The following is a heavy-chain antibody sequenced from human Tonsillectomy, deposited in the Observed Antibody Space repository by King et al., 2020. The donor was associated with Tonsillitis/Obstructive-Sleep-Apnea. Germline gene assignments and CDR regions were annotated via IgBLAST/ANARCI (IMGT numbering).Heavy chain of an antibody. CDR3: ARGREDIVVVPAAIQAAVDY. D-gene: IGHD2-2*02. CDR2: INHSGST. J-gene: IGHJ4*02. Sequence: VQLQQWGAGLLKPSETLSLTCAVYGGSFSGYYWSWIRQPPGKGLEWIGEINHSGSTNYNPSLKSRVTISVDTSKNQCSLKLSSVTAADTAVYYCARGREDIVVVPAAIQAAVDYWGQGTLVTVSS. V-gene: IGHV4-34*01. CDR1: GGSFSGYY.